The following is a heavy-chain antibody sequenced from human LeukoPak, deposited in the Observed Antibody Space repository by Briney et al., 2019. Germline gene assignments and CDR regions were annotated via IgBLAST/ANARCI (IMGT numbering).Heavy chain of an antibody. CDR3: ATFGRIVGPHLDY. CDR1: GDSISSYY. Sequence: SETLSLTCTVSGDSISSYYWSWIRQPPGKGLEWIGYIYYTGSTNYNPSLKSRVTISLDTSKNQLSLNLSSVTAADTAVYYCATFGRIVGPHLDYWGQGTLVTVPS. J-gene: IGHJ4*02. CDR2: IYYTGST. D-gene: IGHD1-26*01. V-gene: IGHV4-59*01.